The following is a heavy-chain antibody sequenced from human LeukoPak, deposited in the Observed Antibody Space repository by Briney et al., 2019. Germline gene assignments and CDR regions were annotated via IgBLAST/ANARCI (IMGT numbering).Heavy chain of an antibody. CDR1: GGSISSYY. Sequence: SETLSLTCTVSGGSISSYYWSWIRQPAGKGLEWIGRIYTSGSTNYNPSLKSRVTMSVDTSKNQFSLKLSSVTAADTAVYYCARKGASSSPRPYWYFDLWGRGTLVTVSS. J-gene: IGHJ2*01. CDR3: ARKGASSSPRPYWYFDL. D-gene: IGHD6-6*01. CDR2: IYTSGST. V-gene: IGHV4-4*07.